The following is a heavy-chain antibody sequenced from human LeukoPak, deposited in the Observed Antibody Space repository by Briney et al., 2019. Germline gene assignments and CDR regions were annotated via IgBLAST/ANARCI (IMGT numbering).Heavy chain of an antibody. V-gene: IGHV1-18*01. CDR3: ARSYSSTSMDY. J-gene: IGHJ4*02. CDR1: NYTFTRYG. D-gene: IGHD6-6*01. Sequence: EASVKVSCKASNYTFTRYGISWVRQAPGQGLEWMGWISAYNGNTKYAQKLQGRVTMTTDTSTNTAYMELRGLRSDDTAVYYCARSYSSTSMDYWGQGTLVTVSS. CDR2: ISAYNGNT.